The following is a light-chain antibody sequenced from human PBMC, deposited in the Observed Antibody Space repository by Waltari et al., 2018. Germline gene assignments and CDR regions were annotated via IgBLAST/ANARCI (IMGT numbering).Light chain of an antibody. V-gene: IGKV3-15*01. J-gene: IGKJ2*01. CDR3: QQYNDWPPMYT. CDR1: QSVSSN. CDR2: GAS. Sequence: EIVVTQSPATLSVSPGESATLSCRASQSVSSNLAWYQQKPGQAPRLLISGASTRDTGVPARFSGSGSGTEFTLTINSMQSEDFAVYYCQQYNDWPPMYTFGQGTKLEVK.